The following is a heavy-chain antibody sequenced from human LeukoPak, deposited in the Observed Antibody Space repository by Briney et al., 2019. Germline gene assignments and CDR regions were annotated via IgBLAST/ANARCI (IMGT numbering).Heavy chain of an antibody. Sequence: SVKVSCKASGGTFSSYAISWVRQAPGQRLEWMGGIIPIFGTANYAQKFQGRVTITTDESTSTAYMELSSLRSEDTAVYYCARGSCSSTSCYTLAEYFQHWGQGTLVTVSS. D-gene: IGHD2-2*02. J-gene: IGHJ1*01. CDR3: ARGSCSSTSCYTLAEYFQH. CDR2: IIPIFGTA. CDR1: GGTFSSYA. V-gene: IGHV1-69*05.